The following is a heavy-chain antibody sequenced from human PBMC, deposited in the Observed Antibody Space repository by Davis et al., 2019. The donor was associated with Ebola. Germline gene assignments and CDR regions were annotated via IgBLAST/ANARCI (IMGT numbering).Heavy chain of an antibody. Sequence: GGSLRLSCAASGFTFSSYSMNWVRQAPGKGLEWVSSISSSSRYIYYADSVKGRFTISRDNAKNSLYLQMNSLRAEDTAVYYCAREKGVAFFDYWGQGTLVTVSS. CDR3: AREKGVAFFDY. D-gene: IGHD2-15*01. CDR2: ISSSSRYI. J-gene: IGHJ4*02. V-gene: IGHV3-21*01. CDR1: GFTFSSYS.